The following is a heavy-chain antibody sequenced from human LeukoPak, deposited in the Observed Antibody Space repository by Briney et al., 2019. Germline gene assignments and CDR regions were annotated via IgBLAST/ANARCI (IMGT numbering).Heavy chain of an antibody. CDR3: ARVVRWFGEFPSTWYYYMDV. CDR2: IYYSGST. J-gene: IGHJ6*03. Sequence: WETLSLTCTVSGGSISSSSYYWVWIRQPPGKGLEWIGSIYYSGSTYYSPSLKSRVTISIDTSKTQFSLKLSSVTAADTAVYYCARVVRWFGEFPSTWYYYMDVWGKGTTVTVSS. CDR1: GGSISSSSYY. D-gene: IGHD3-10*01. V-gene: IGHV4-39*07.